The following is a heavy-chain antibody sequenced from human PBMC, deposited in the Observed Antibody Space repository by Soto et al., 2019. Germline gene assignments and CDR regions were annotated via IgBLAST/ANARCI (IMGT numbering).Heavy chain of an antibody. Sequence: EALSLTCAVYGRSFSGYYLSWIRQPPGKGLEWIGEINHSGSTNYNPSLKSRVTISVDTSKNQFSLKLSSVTAADTAVYYCAREYSSPRDAFDTWGQGTLV. D-gene: IGHD6-6*01. CDR3: AREYSSPRDAFDT. J-gene: IGHJ3*02. CDR2: INHSGST. V-gene: IGHV4-34*01. CDR1: GRSFSGYY.